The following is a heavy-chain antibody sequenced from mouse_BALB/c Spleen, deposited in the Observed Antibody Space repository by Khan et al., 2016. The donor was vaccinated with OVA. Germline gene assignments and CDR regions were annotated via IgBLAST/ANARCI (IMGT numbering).Heavy chain of an antibody. V-gene: IGHV5-9*02. J-gene: IGHJ3*01. CDR2: IRGTGMYT. CDR3: ASPSYYGNPWFTY. Sequence: EVELVESGGGLVKPGGSLKLSCAPSGFAFSSYDMSWVRQTPEKRLEWVATIRGTGMYTYYPDSVKGRFTISRDNARNTLSLQMSILRSEDTALSYCASPSYYGNPWFTYWGPGPLVTVSA. CDR1: GFAFSSYD. D-gene: IGHD2-10*01.